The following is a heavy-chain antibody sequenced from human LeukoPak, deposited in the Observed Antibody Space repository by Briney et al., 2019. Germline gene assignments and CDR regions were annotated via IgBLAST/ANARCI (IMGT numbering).Heavy chain of an antibody. V-gene: IGHV4-59*01. CDR1: GGSISIYY. CDR2: IYNSGST. J-gene: IGHJ4*02. Sequence: PAETLSLTCTVSGGSISIYYWSWIRQPPGKGLEWIGYIYNSGSTNYNPSLKSRVTISVDTSKNQFSLNLGSVPAADTAVYYCVRDRELNYWGQGTLVTVSS. D-gene: IGHD3-10*01. CDR3: VRDRELNY.